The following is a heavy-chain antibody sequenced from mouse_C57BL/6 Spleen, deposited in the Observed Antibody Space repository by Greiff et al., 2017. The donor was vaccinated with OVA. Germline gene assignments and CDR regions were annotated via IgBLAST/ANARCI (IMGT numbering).Heavy chain of an antibody. V-gene: IGHV5-4*01. D-gene: IGHD1-1*01. J-gene: IGHJ3*01. CDR3: ARDPAFITTVVAPAY. CDR2: ISDGGSYT. Sequence: DVKLVESGGGLVKPGGSLKLSCAASGFTFSSYAMSWVRQTPEKRLEWVATISDGGSYTYYPDNVKGRFTISRDNAKNNLYLQMSHLKSEDTAMYYCARDPAFITTVVAPAYWGQGTLVTVSA. CDR1: GFTFSSYA.